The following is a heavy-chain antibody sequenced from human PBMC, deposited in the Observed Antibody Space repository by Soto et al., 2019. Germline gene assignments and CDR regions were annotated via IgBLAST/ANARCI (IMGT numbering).Heavy chain of an antibody. CDR3: ARDIAAAGSYYYYGMDV. V-gene: IGHV4-31*03. CDR2: IYYSGST. D-gene: IGHD6-13*01. J-gene: IGHJ6*02. Sequence: QTLSLTCTVSGGSISSGGYYWSWIRQHPGKGLEWIGYIYYSGSTYYNPSLKSRVTISVDTSKNQFSLKLSSVTAADTAVYYCARDIAAAGSYYYYGMDVWGQGTTVTVSS. CDR1: GGSISSGGYY.